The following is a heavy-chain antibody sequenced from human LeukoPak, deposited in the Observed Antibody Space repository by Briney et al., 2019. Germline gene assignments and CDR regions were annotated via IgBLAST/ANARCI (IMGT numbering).Heavy chain of an antibody. CDR2: ISSSSSYI. CDR3: ARDLSLAPDY. CDR1: GFTFSSYS. D-gene: IGHD6-13*01. Sequence: PGGSLRLSCAASGFTFSSYSMNWVRQAPGKGLEWVSSISSSSSYIYCADSVKGRFTISRDNAKNSLYLQMNSLRAEDTAVYYCARDLSLAPDYWGQGTLVTVSS. J-gene: IGHJ4*02. V-gene: IGHV3-21*01.